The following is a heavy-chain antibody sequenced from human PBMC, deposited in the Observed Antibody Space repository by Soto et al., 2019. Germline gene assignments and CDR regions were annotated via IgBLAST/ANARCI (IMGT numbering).Heavy chain of an antibody. CDR1: GGTFSSYA. CDR2: IIPIFGTA. D-gene: IGHD5-18*01. J-gene: IGHJ6*02. Sequence: QVQLVQSGAEVKKPGSSVKVSCKASGGTFSSYASSWVRQAPGQGLEWMGGIIPIFGTANYAQKFQGRVTITAVESTSTAYMELSSLRSEDTAVYYCASHSYGYFPHYYHGMDVWGQGTTVTVSS. CDR3: ASHSYGYFPHYYHGMDV. V-gene: IGHV1-69*12.